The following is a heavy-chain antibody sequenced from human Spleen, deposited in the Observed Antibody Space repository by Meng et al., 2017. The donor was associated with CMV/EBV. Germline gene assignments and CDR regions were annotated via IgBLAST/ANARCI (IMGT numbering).Heavy chain of an antibody. CDR3: ARNGQKTGTPSNY. CDR2: IWYDGSNK. D-gene: IGHD1-1*01. J-gene: IGHJ4*02. Sequence: GESLKISCAASGFTFSSYGMHWVRQAPGKGLEWVAVIWYDGSNKYYADSVKGRFTVSRDNAKNSLYLQMNSLRAEDTAVYYCARNGQKTGTPSNYWGQGTPVTVSS. V-gene: IGHV3-33*01. CDR1: GFTFSSYG.